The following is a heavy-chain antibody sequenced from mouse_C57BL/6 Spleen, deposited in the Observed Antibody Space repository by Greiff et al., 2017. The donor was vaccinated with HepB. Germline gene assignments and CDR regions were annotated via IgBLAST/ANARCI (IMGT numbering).Heavy chain of an antibody. CDR1: GYAFSSSW. V-gene: IGHV1-82*01. CDR2: IYPGDGDT. D-gene: IGHD1-1*01. J-gene: IGHJ2*01. Sequence: QVQLRQSGPELVKPGASVKISCKASGYAFSSSWMNWVKQRPGKGLEWIGRIYPGDGDTNYNGKFKGKATLTADKSSSTAYMQLSSLTSEDSAVYFCAPITTVVDYFDYWGQGTTLTVSS. CDR3: APITTVVDYFDY.